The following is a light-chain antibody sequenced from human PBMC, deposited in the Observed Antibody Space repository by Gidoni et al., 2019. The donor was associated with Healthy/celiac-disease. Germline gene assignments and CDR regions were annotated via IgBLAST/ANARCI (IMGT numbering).Light chain of an antibody. CDR2: YDS. CDR3: QVWDSRSDHPWV. V-gene: IGLV3-21*04. CDR1: NIGSKS. Sequence: SYVPTQPPSVSGDPGKTASITCGGNNIGSKSVHWYQQKPGQAPVLVIYYDSDRPSGIPARFSGSNSGNTATLTISRVEAGDEADYYCQVWDSRSDHPWVFGTGTKVTVL. J-gene: IGLJ1*01.